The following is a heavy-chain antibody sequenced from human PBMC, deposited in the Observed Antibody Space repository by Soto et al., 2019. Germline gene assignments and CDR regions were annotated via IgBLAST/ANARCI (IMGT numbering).Heavy chain of an antibody. CDR2: ISYDGSNK. Sequence: GGSLRLSCAASGFTFSSYGMHWVRQAPGKGLEWVAVISYDGSNKYYADSVKGRFTISRDNSKNTLYLQMNSLRAEDTAVYYCAKDRRYYGSGSYSDFDYWGQGTLVTVSS. J-gene: IGHJ4*02. CDR3: AKDRRYYGSGSYSDFDY. V-gene: IGHV3-30*18. CDR1: GFTFSSYG. D-gene: IGHD3-10*01.